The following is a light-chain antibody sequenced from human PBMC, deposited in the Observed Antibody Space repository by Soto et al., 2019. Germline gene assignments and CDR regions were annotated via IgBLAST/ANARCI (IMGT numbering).Light chain of an antibody. CDR2: GAS. J-gene: IGKJ1*01. Sequence: EIVMTQSPATLSVSPGERATLSCRASQSVSNNLAWYQKKPGQAPRLLIYGASTRATGIPARFSGSGSGTEFPLIISSLQSEDFAVYYRQQYNTWWTFGPGTRVEIK. V-gene: IGKV3-15*01. CDR1: QSVSNN. CDR3: QQYNTWWT.